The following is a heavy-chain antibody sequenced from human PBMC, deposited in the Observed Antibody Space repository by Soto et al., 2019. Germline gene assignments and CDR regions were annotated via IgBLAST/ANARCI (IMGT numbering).Heavy chain of an antibody. CDR1: GFTFSNAW. CDR2: IKSKTDGGTT. CDR3: TTDPLIQLWTAFDY. V-gene: IGHV3-15*07. D-gene: IGHD5-18*01. J-gene: IGHJ4*02. Sequence: GGSLRLSCAASGFTFSNAWMNWVRQAPGKGLEWVGRIKSKTDGGTTDYAAPVKGRFTISRDDSKNTLYLQMNSLKTEDTAVYYCTTDPLIQLWTAFDYWGQGTLVTVSS.